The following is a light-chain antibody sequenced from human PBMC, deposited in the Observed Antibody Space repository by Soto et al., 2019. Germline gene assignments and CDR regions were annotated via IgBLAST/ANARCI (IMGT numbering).Light chain of an antibody. CDR1: QSISSW. CDR2: KAS. CDR3: QQYNSYPLT. Sequence: QSPSTLSASVGDRVTITCRASQSISSWLAWYQQKPGKAPKLLIYKASSLESGVPSRFSGSGSGTEFTLTISSLQPDDFATYYCQQYNSYPLTFGGGTKVDIK. V-gene: IGKV1-5*03. J-gene: IGKJ4*01.